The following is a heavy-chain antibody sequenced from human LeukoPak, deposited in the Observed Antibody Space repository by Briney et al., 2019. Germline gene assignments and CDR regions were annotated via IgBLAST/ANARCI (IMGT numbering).Heavy chain of an antibody. Sequence: ASVKVSCKASGYTFTSYGINWVRQATGQGLEWMGWMNPNSGNTGYAQKFQGRVTMTRNTSISTAYMELSSLRSEDTAVYYCARMARDDFDWLLGDYMDVWGKGTTVTVSS. J-gene: IGHJ6*03. V-gene: IGHV1-8*02. CDR3: ARMARDDFDWLLGDYMDV. D-gene: IGHD3-9*01. CDR2: MNPNSGNT. CDR1: GYTFTSYG.